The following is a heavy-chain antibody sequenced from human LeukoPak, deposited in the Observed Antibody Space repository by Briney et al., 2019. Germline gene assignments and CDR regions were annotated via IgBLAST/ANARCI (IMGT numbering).Heavy chain of an antibody. Sequence: GGSLRLSCAASGFTFSSYWMSWVRQTPGKGLEWVANIKQDGSEKYYVDSVKGRFTISRDNAKNSLYLQMNSLGAEDTAVYYCARKAVPASFFDYWGLGTLLTVSS. J-gene: IGHJ4*02. CDR1: GFTFSSYW. V-gene: IGHV3-7*01. D-gene: IGHD6-19*01. CDR3: ARKAVPASFFDY. CDR2: IKQDGSEK.